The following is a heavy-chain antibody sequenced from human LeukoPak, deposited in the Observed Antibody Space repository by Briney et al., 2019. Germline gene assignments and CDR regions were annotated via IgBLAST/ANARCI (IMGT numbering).Heavy chain of an antibody. CDR1: GFTFSGHY. J-gene: IGHJ5*02. D-gene: IGHD3-10*01. CDR2: ISSSSGNTI. V-gene: IGHV3-11*01. Sequence: GGSLRLSCVGSGFTFSGHYMSWIRQAPGKGLEWISYISSSSGNTIYYADSVKGRFTISRDNTKNSLFLQMNSLRAEDTAVYYCARDRQISSWLGLSPWGQGTLVTVSS. CDR3: ARDRQISSWLGLSP.